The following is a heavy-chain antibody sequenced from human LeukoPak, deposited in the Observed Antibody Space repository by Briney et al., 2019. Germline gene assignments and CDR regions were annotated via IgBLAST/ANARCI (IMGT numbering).Heavy chain of an antibody. J-gene: IGHJ4*02. CDR3: AKRGVDIRVILVGFHKEAYYFDS. Sequence: GGSLRLSCAASGFTFSTYTMNWVRQAPGKGLEWVSSIPASGTYSHHADSVKGRFTISRDNAKNSLYLQMNSLRAEDTAVYVCAKRGVDIRVILVGFHKEAYYFDSWGQGALVTVSS. CDR1: GFTFSTYT. CDR2: IPASGTYS. V-gene: IGHV3-21*04. D-gene: IGHD3-22*01.